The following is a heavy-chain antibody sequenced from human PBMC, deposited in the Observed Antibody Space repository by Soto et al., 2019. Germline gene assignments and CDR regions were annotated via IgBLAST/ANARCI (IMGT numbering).Heavy chain of an antibody. CDR2: INAGNGYT. J-gene: IGHJ4*02. V-gene: IGHV1-3*01. D-gene: IGHD3-22*01. Sequence: ASVKVSCKASGYTFNLYSIHWVRQAPGQRLEWMGWINAGNGYTKYSHNFQGRVTITRDTSASTAYMGLSSLRSEDTAVYYCARAAYYYDSSGFYHWGQGTLVTVS. CDR3: ARAAYYYDSSGFYH. CDR1: GYTFNLYS.